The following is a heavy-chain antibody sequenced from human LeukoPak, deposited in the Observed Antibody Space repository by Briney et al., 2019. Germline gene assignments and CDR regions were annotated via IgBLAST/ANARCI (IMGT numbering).Heavy chain of an antibody. CDR1: GYSFTSYW. D-gene: IGHD3-3*01. V-gene: IGHV5-51*01. J-gene: IGHJ4*02. CDR3: ARQKVYYDFWSGYYTGLDY. Sequence: GESLKISCKGSGYSFTSYWIGWVRQMPGKGLEWMGIIYPGDSDTRYSPSFQGQVTISADKSISTAYLQWSSLKASDTAMYYCARQKVYYDFWSGYYTGLDYWGQGTLVTVSS. CDR2: IYPGDSDT.